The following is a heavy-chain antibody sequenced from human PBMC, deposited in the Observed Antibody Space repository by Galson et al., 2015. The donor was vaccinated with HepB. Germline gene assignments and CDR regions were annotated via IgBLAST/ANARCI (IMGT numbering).Heavy chain of an antibody. J-gene: IGHJ3*02. CDR3: VAERGDAFDI. CDR2: IKKDGGEQ. Sequence: SLRLSCAASGFTFSSYWMTWVRQAPGKGLEWVANIKKDGGEQFYVDSVKGRFIISRDNAKNSLYLQMNSLRAEDTAVYFCVAERGDAFDIWGLGTLVTVSS. V-gene: IGHV3-7*03. CDR1: GFTFSSYW.